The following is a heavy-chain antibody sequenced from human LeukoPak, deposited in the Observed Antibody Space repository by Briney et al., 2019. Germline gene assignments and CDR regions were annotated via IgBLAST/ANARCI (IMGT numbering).Heavy chain of an antibody. Sequence: PSETLSLTCAVYGVSFSGYYWSWIRQPPGKGLEWIGEINHSGSTNYNPSLKSRVTISVDTSKNQFSLKLSSVTAADTAVYYCARESGYFDYWGQGTLVTVSS. D-gene: IGHD1-26*01. CDR3: ARESGYFDY. V-gene: IGHV4-34*01. CDR1: GVSFSGYY. J-gene: IGHJ4*02. CDR2: INHSGST.